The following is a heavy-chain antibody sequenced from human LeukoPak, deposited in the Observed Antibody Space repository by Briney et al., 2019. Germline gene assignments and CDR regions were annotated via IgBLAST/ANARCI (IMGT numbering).Heavy chain of an antibody. D-gene: IGHD5-18*01. V-gene: IGHV1-2*02. Sequence: GASVKVSCKASGYTFTGQYMHWVRQAPGQGLEWMGWINPNSGGTNYAQKFQGRVTMTRDTSISTVYMELSRLRSDDTAVYYCARAFALGGAMVTSYWFDPWGQGTLVTVSP. CDR2: INPNSGGT. CDR3: ARAFALGGAMVTSYWFDP. CDR1: GYTFTGQY. J-gene: IGHJ5*02.